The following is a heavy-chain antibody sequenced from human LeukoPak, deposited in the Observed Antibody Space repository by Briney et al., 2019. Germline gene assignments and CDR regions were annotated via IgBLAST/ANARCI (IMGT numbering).Heavy chain of an antibody. D-gene: IGHD3-22*01. CDR2: IYYSGST. CDR3: ARDSSGYYYDSSGYSAGIGAFDI. J-gene: IGHJ3*02. V-gene: IGHV4-30-4*01. Sequence: SQTLSLTCTVSGGSISSGDYYWSWIRQPPGKGLEWIGYIYYSGSTYYNPSLKSRVTISVDTSKNQFSLKLSSVTAADTAVYYCARDSSGYYYDSSGYSAGIGAFDIWGQGTTVTVSS. CDR1: GGSISSGDYY.